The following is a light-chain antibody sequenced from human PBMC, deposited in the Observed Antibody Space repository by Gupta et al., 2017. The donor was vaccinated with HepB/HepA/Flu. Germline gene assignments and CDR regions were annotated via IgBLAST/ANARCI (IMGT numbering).Light chain of an antibody. V-gene: IGKV2-28*01. CDR2: LGS. J-gene: IGKJ1*01. CDR3: SQAIQTPRT. CDR1: QSIMHSNGNKY. Sequence: DIVMTHSPLPLPVTPEEPASIYCRSSQSIMHSNGNKYLDWYLQKPGQSPQILIYLGSNRAYGVLDRLCGRGAGTTFTLKISRREAEDDGGYYFSQAIQTPRTFGQGTEVEIK.